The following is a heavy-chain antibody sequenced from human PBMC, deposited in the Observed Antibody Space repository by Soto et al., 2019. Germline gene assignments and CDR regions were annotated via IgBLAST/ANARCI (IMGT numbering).Heavy chain of an antibody. Sequence: EVQLVESGGGLVKPGGSLSLSCAASGLDLSHPWMTWVRQAAGKGLEWVARIKSKTDGGTADYAARVKGRFSISRDDSKNTDELQINSLKTEDTAVYYCTTGVYYVILTGYRNVAYWGQVTPVTVS. CDR3: TTGVYYVILTGYRNVAY. J-gene: IGHJ4*02. CDR2: IKSKTDGGTA. V-gene: IGHV3-15*01. CDR1: GLDLSHPW. D-gene: IGHD3-9*01.